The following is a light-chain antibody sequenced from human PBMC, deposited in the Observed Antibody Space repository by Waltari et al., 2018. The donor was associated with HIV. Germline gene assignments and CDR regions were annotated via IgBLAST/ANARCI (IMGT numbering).Light chain of an antibody. V-gene: IGLV4-69*01. Sequence: QVVLTQPPSASAPLGASVKLTCTLSSGHINYSIAWHQQQPPKGPRFLMKLNSDGRHSKGDGIPDRFSGSSSGAERYLTISSLQSEDEADYFCQTWGTGIQVFGGGTRLTVL. CDR3: QTWGTGIQV. CDR1: SGHINYS. J-gene: IGLJ2*01. CDR2: LNSDGRH.